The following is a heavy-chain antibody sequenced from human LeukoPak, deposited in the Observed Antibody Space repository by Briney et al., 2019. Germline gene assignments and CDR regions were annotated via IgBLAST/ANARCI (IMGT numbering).Heavy chain of an antibody. D-gene: IGHD3-10*02. CDR2: ISGSGSDM. V-gene: IGHV3-11*04. Sequence: GGSLRLSCVVSGFGFSDSYMTWIRQTPGKGLEWLAYISGSGSDMYYADSVKGRFTISRDSAKNSLYLQMNSLRAEDTAVYYCAGLGITMIGGVWGKGTTVTISS. CDR3: AGLGITMIGGV. J-gene: IGHJ6*04. CDR1: GFGFSDSY.